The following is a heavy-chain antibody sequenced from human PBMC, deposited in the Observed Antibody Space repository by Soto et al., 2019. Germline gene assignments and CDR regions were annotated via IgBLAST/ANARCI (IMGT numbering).Heavy chain of an antibody. CDR2: INPSGGST. D-gene: IGHD2-15*01. J-gene: IGHJ3*02. CDR1: GYPFTGYH. CDR3: ARRVVVDPRSTPVALDT. V-gene: IGHV1-46*01. Sequence: QVQLVQSGAEAKKPGASVKVSCKASGYPFTGYHIHWVRQAPGHGLEWMGIINPSGGSTDYAQKFQGRVTMTRDTSMSTVYMELSGLRSEDTAVYYCARRVVVDPRSTPVALDTWGQGTTVTVSS.